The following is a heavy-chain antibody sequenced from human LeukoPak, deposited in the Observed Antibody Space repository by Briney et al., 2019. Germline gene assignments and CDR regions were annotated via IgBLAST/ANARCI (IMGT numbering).Heavy chain of an antibody. D-gene: IGHD1-26*01. J-gene: IGHJ4*02. Sequence: GGSLRLSCAVSGFTFRTYWMHWDRQVPGEGLVWVSRIKEDGSITNYADSVKGRFSISRDNAKNTLYLQMNSLRAEDTAVYYCGRDLGGRSGYWGQGTLVTVSS. V-gene: IGHV3-74*01. CDR1: GFTFRTYW. CDR3: GRDLGGRSGY. CDR2: IKEDGSIT.